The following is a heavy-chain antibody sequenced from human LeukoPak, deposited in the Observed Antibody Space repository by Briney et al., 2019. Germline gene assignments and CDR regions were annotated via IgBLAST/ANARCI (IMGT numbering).Heavy chain of an antibody. Sequence: ASVKVSCKASGYTFTSYGISWVRQAPGQGLEWMGWISAYNGNTNYAQKLQGRVTMTTDTSTSTAYMELRSLRSDDTAVYYCAREPAPGTDNYYYYGMDVWGQGTTVTGSS. J-gene: IGHJ6*02. V-gene: IGHV1-18*01. CDR2: ISAYNGNT. CDR3: AREPAPGTDNYYYYGMDV. CDR1: GYTFTSYG. D-gene: IGHD1-1*01.